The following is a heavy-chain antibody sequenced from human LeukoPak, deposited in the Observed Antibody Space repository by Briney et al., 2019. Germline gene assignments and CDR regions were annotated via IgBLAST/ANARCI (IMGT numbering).Heavy chain of an antibody. CDR2: IKQDGSEK. D-gene: IGHD6-6*01. V-gene: IGHV3-7*05. J-gene: IGHJ4*02. CDR3: AREDAYSSSP. CDR1: GVTFSRYW. Sequence: GGSLRLSCAASGVTFSRYWMTWVRQAPGKGLEWVANIKQDGSEKYYVDSVKGRCTISRDNVKNSLYLQMNSLRAEDTAVYYCAREDAYSSSPWGQGTLVTVSS.